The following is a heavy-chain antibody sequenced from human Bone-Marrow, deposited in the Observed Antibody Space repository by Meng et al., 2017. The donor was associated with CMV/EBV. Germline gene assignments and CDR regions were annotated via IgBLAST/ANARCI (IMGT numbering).Heavy chain of an antibody. CDR2: MNPNSGNT. D-gene: IGHD3-3*01. CDR1: GYTFTSYD. V-gene: IGHV1-8*01. CDR3: ARGGIFGVVHYYYYGMDV. Sequence: GESLKISCKASGYTFTSYDINWVRQATGQGLEWMGWMNPNSGNTGYAQKFQGRVTMTRNTSISTAYMELSSLRSEDTAVYYCARGGIFGVVHYYYYGMDVWGQGTTVTVSS. J-gene: IGHJ6*02.